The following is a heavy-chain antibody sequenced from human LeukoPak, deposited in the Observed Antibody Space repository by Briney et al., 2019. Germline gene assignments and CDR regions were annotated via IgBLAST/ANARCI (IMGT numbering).Heavy chain of an antibody. CDR1: GFTFSSYA. J-gene: IGHJ4*02. CDR2: ISGSGGST. V-gene: IGHV3-23*01. D-gene: IGHD3-3*01. CDR3: AKDQGITIFGVVIDYFDY. Sequence: GGSLRPSCAASGFTFSSYAMSWVRQAPGKGLEWVSAISGSGGSTYYADSVKGRFTISRDNSKNTLYLQMNSLRAEDAAVYYCAKDQGITIFGVVIDYFDYWGQGTLVTVSS.